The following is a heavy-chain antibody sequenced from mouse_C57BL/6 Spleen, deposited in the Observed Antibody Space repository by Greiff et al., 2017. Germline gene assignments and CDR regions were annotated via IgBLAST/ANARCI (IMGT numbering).Heavy chain of an antibody. CDR1: GYTFTSYG. V-gene: IGHV1-81*01. Sequence: QVQLQQSGAELARPGASVKLSCKASGYTFTSYGISWVKQRTGQGLEWIGEIYPRSGNTYYNEKFNGKATLTADKSSSTAYMELRSLTSEDSAVYFCARWTYAMDYWGQGTSVTVSS. J-gene: IGHJ4*01. CDR3: ARWTYAMDY. CDR2: IYPRSGNT.